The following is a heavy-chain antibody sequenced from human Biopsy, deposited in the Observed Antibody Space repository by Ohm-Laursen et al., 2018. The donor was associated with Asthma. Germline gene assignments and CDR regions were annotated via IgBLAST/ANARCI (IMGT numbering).Heavy chain of an antibody. CDR1: GFTFGDYW. Sequence: SLRLSCAASGFTFGDYWMSWVRQVPGKGLEWVANIKHDGSEKNHVDSLKGRFTISGDNAKSSLYLQMNSLRAEDTAVYYCASQSSGPDFWSGYYYFDYWGQGTLVTVSS. D-gene: IGHD3-3*01. CDR3: ASQSSGPDFWSGYYYFDY. V-gene: IGHV3-7*01. J-gene: IGHJ4*02. CDR2: IKHDGSEK.